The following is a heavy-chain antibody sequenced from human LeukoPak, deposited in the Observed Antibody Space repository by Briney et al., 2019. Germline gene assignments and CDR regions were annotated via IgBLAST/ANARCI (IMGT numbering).Heavy chain of an antibody. D-gene: IGHD3-22*01. CDR3: ATNLGYYYDSSGYYSPHY. J-gene: IGHJ4*02. Sequence: ASVKVSCKVSGYTLTELSMHWVRQAPGEGLEWMGGFDPEDGETIYAQKFQGRVTMTEDTSTDTAYMELSSLRSEDTAVYYCATNLGYYYDSSGYYSPHYWGQGTLVTVSS. CDR1: GYTLTELS. CDR2: FDPEDGET. V-gene: IGHV1-24*01.